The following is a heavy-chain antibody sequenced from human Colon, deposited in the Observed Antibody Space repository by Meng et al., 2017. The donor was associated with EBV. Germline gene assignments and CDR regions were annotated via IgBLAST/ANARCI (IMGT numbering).Heavy chain of an antibody. V-gene: IGHV3-23*01. D-gene: IGHD2-2*01. CDR3: AKKGSPGFQPYDY. CDR2: ISGTTGNT. J-gene: IGHJ4*02. Sequence: VQLWEYGGGWVQPGGSLRPSCAASGFTFSSYSMSWVRQAPGTGLEWVSTISGTTGNTNYADSVKGRFTISSDNSKSTLYLQMNSLRAEDTALYYCAKKGSPGFQPYDYWGQGTLVTVSS. CDR1: GFTFSSYS.